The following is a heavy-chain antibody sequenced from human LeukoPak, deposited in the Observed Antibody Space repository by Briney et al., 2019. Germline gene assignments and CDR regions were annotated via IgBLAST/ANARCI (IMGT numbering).Heavy chain of an antibody. CDR1: GGTFSSYA. Sequence: SVKVSCKASGGTFSSYAISWVRQAPGQGLGWMGGIIPIFGTANYAQKFQGRVTITADKSTSTAYMELSSLRSEDAAVYYCARAMVRGVIKKFDWFDPWGQGTLVTVSS. J-gene: IGHJ5*02. V-gene: IGHV1-69*06. CDR2: IIPIFGTA. D-gene: IGHD3-10*01. CDR3: ARAMVRGVIKKFDWFDP.